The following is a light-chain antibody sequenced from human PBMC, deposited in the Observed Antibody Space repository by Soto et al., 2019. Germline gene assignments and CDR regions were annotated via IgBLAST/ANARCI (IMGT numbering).Light chain of an antibody. V-gene: IGKV3-15*01. Sequence: VMTQFPATLSVSPGERVTLSCKASQNVGNSLAWYRQKPGQAPRLLVYGASTRATGIPARFSGSGSGTEFTLTISSLQSEDFAFYYRLQYNKWPPWTFGQGTKVEIK. CDR2: GAS. CDR1: QNVGNS. CDR3: LQYNKWPPWT. J-gene: IGKJ1*01.